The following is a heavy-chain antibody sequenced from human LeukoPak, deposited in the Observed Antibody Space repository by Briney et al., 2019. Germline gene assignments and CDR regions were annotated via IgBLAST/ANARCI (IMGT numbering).Heavy chain of an antibody. CDR2: IYYSGST. CDR3: ARERVGSYYYDSSGYYPDAFDI. D-gene: IGHD3-22*01. Sequence: PSETLSLTCSVSGGSINSYYWSWIRQPPGKGLEWIGYIYYSGSTYYNPSLKSRVTISVDTSKNQFSLKLSSVTAADTAVYYCARERVGSYYYDSSGYYPDAFDIWGQGTMVTVSS. CDR1: GGSINSYY. V-gene: IGHV4-59*12. J-gene: IGHJ3*02.